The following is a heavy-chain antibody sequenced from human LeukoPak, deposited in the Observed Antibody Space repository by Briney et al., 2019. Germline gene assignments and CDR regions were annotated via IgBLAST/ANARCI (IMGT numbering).Heavy chain of an antibody. Sequence: ASVKVSCKASGYIFTSYGISWVRQAPGQGLEWMGWISAYNGNTNYAQKLQGRVTMTTDTSTSTAYMELRSLRSDDTAAYYCARAYRGSWGTTDYFDYWGQGTLVTVSS. CDR1: GYIFTSYG. CDR3: ARAYRGSWGTTDYFDY. V-gene: IGHV1-18*01. J-gene: IGHJ4*02. CDR2: ISAYNGNT. D-gene: IGHD3-16*01.